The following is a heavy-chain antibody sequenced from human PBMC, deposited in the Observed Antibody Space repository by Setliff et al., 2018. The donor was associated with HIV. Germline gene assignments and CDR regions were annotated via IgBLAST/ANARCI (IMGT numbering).Heavy chain of an antibody. J-gene: IGHJ6*03. CDR2: MNLNSDVA. D-gene: IGHD3-10*01. CDR1: GSTFNNYD. V-gene: IGHV1-8*01. CDR3: ARGKGVRGVIITGGLDV. Sequence: ASVKVSCKSSGSTFNNYDIIWLRQATGQGLGWLGWMNLNSDVAGYAPGFHDRLTMTRSTSMDTTNLELRSLRSEDTAVYYCARGKGVRGVIITGGLDVWGKGTTVTVSS.